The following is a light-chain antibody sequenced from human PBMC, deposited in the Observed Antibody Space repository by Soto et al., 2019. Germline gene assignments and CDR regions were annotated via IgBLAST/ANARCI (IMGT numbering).Light chain of an antibody. CDR2: DVS. CDR3: CSSAGSYTPYV. Sequence: QSALTQPRSVSGSPGQSVTISCTGTSSDVGGYNYVSWYQQHPGKAPKLMIYDVSKRPSGVPDRFSSSKSGNTASLTISGLQAEDEADYYCCSSAGSYTPYVFGTGTKLTVL. CDR1: SSDVGGYNY. V-gene: IGLV2-11*01. J-gene: IGLJ1*01.